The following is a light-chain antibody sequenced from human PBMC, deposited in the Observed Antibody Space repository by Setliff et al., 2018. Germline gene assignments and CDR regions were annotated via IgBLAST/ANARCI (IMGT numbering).Light chain of an antibody. CDR3: CSQKGINSVFL. CDR2: EVS. Sequence: QSALAQPASVSGSPGQSITISCTGTSSDVGSYNLVSWYQQHPGKAPKLMIYEVSRRPSGVSNRSSGSKSGNTASLTISGLQAEDEADYFCCSQKGINSVFLFGPGTKVTVL. J-gene: IGLJ1*01. V-gene: IGLV2-23*02. CDR1: SSDVGSYNL.